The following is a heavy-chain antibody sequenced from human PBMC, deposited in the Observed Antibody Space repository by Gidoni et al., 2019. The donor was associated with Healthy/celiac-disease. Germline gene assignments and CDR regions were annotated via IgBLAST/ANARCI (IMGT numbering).Heavy chain of an antibody. CDR1: GYRFTSYW. J-gene: IGHJ5*02. D-gene: IGHD6-6*01. Sequence: EVQLVQSGAEVKKPGESLKISCKGSGYRFTSYWIGWVRQLPGKGLEWRGILYPGDSDTRYSPSFQGQVTISADQSISTAYLQGSSLKASDTAMYYCARHRREYSSSSGWFDPWGQGTLVTVSS. CDR3: ARHRREYSSSSGWFDP. V-gene: IGHV5-51*01. CDR2: LYPGDSDT.